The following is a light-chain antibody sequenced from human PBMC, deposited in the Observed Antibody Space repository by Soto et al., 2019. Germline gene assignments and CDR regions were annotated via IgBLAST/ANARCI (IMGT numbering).Light chain of an antibody. CDR1: RSLSSSY. V-gene: IGKV3-20*01. Sequence: EIVLTQSPGTLSLSPGERATLSCRASRSLSSSYVVWYQQKPGQAPRLLIYAASRRATGIPDRFSGSGSATEYTHTISGWEPEDLAVYYCRKEGIFGQGTKRDIK. J-gene: IGKJ2*01. CDR2: AAS. CDR3: RKEGI.